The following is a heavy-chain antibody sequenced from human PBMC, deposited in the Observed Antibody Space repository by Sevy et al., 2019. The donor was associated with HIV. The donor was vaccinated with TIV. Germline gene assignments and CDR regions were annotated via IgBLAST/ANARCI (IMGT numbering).Heavy chain of an antibody. J-gene: IGHJ4*02. CDR1: GFTFSDYG. Sequence: GGSLRLSCAASGFTFSDYGMHWVRQTPGKGLEWVAVIWYDGSTKYYPDSVKGRFTISRDNSKNTLYLQMNSLRAEDTAVYYCARDKLLPVMVSMVRRALSYYFDYWGQGTLVTVSS. D-gene: IGHD3-10*01. CDR2: IWYDGSTK. CDR3: ARDKLLPVMVSMVRRALSYYFDY. V-gene: IGHV3-33*01.